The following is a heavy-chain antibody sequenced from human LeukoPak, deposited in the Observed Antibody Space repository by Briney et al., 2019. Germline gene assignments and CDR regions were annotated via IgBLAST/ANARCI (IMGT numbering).Heavy chain of an antibody. Sequence: PGRSLRLSCAASGFTFDDYAMHWVRQAPGKGLEWVSGISWNSGSIGYADSVKGRFTISRDNAKNSLYLQMNSLRAEDTALYYCAKDPMVRGVITPAYFDYWGQGTLVTVSS. CDR3: AKDPMVRGVITPAYFDY. V-gene: IGHV3-9*01. CDR2: ISWNSGSI. J-gene: IGHJ4*02. CDR1: GFTFDDYA. D-gene: IGHD3-10*01.